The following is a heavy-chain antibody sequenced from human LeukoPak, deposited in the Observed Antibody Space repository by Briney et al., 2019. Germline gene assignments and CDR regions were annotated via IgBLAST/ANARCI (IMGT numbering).Heavy chain of an antibody. J-gene: IGHJ4*02. CDR2: ISYDGSNK. V-gene: IGHV3-30*03. D-gene: IGHD3-22*01. CDR1: GFTFSSYG. Sequence: PGRSLRLSCAASGFTFSSYGMHWVRQAPGKGLEWVAVISYDGSNKYYADSVKGRFTISRDNSKNTLYLQMNSLRAEDTAVYYCARSLIVGAFDYWGQGTLVTVSS. CDR3: ARSLIVGAFDY.